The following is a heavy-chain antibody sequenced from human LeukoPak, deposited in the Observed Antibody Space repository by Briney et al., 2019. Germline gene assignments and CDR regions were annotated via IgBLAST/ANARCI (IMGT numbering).Heavy chain of an antibody. D-gene: IGHD3-3*01. CDR3: ARDLPAFYDFWSGYSDY. CDR1: GFTFSSYW. CDR2: IKQDGSEK. V-gene: IGHV3-7*01. Sequence: GGSLRLSCAASGFTFSSYWVSWVRQAPGKGLEWVANIKQDGSEKYYVDSVKGRFTISRDNAKNSLYLQMNSLRAEDTAVYYCARDLPAFYDFWSGYSDYWGQGTLVTVSS. J-gene: IGHJ4*02.